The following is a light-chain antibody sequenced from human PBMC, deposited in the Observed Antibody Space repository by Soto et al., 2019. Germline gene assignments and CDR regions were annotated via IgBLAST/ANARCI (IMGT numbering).Light chain of an antibody. CDR3: AAWDDSLNGYV. V-gene: IGLV1-44*01. J-gene: IGLJ1*01. CDR2: SND. CDR1: SSNIGSNS. Sequence: QPVLTQPPSASGTPGQRVTISCSGSSSNIGSNSVNWYQQLPGTAPKLLIYSNDRRPSGVPDRFSGSKSGTSASLAISGLQSEDEADYYCAAWDDSLNGYVFGTWTKLTVL.